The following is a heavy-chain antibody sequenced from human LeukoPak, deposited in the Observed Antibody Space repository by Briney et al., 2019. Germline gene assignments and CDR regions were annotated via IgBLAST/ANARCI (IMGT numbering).Heavy chain of an antibody. J-gene: IGHJ6*03. V-gene: IGHV1-69*06. CDR3: ARAYYYDSSGYGGGYYYYYMDV. D-gene: IGHD3-22*01. CDR1: GGTFSSYA. CDR2: IIPIFGTA. Sequence: SVKVSCKASGGTFSSYAISWVRQAPGQGLEWMGGIIPIFGTANYAQKFQGRVTITADKSTSTAYMELSSLRSEDTAVYYCARAYYYDSSGYGGGYYYYYMDVWGKGTTVTISS.